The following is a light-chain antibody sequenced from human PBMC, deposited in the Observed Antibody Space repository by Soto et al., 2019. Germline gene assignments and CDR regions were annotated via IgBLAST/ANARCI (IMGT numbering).Light chain of an antibody. Sequence: EIAMTQSLATLSVSPGERATLSCRASQNIGISLAWYQQKPGHSPRLLIYGISVRATGTPARFTGSGSGTEFTLTISSLQSEDFAVYFCQQYNDWPPTFGQGTKLDIK. J-gene: IGKJ2*01. CDR3: QQYNDWPPT. V-gene: IGKV3-15*01. CDR1: QNIGIS. CDR2: GIS.